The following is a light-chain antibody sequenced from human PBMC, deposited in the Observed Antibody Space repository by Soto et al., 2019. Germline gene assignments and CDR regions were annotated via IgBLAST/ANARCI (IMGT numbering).Light chain of an antibody. J-gene: IGKJ5*01. CDR3: QQRHNWRDT. Sequence: EIVLTQSPATLSLSPGERATLSCRAGQSVSNYLSWYQQKPGQAPRVLMYETSRRATGIPARFSGSGSGTDFTLTISSLEPEDFAVYYCQQRHNWRDTFGQGTRLEIK. CDR1: QSVSNY. CDR2: ETS. V-gene: IGKV3-11*01.